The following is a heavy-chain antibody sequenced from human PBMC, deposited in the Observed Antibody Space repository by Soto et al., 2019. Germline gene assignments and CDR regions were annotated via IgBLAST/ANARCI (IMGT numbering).Heavy chain of an antibody. CDR2: INPSGGST. Sequence: ASVKVSCKASGYTFTSYYMHWVRQAPGQGLEWMGIINPSGGSTSYAQKFQGRVTMTRETSTSTVYMELSSLRSEDTAVYYCARDPSELLPSIHFDYWGQGTLVTVSS. J-gene: IGHJ4*02. V-gene: IGHV1-46*01. D-gene: IGHD2-15*01. CDR3: ARDPSELLPSIHFDY. CDR1: GYTFTSYY.